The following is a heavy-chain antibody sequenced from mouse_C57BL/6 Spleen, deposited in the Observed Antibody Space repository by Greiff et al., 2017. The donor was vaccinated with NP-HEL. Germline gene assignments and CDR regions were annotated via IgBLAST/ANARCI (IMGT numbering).Heavy chain of an antibody. Sequence: EVQLQQSGPELVKPGASVKIPCKASGYTFTDYNMDWVKQSHGKSLEWIGDINPNNGGTIYNQKFKGKATLTVDKDSRTAYMELRSLTSEDTAVYYCARGYYYVISPFPAMYYWGQGTSVTVSS. CDR1: GYTFTDYN. D-gene: IGHD1-1*01. CDR3: ARGYYYVISPFPAMYY. CDR2: INPNNGGT. V-gene: IGHV1-18*01. J-gene: IGHJ4*01.